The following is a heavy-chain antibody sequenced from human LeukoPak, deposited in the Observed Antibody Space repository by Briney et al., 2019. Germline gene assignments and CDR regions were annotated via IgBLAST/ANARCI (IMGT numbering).Heavy chain of an antibody. J-gene: IGHJ4*02. CDR3: ARLTYYYDSSGYYPWDYFDY. CDR2: INPNSGGT. V-gene: IGHV1-2*02. CDR1: GYTFTGYY. Sequence: ASVKVSCKASGYTFTGYYMHWVRQAPGQGLEWMGWINPNSGGTNYAQKFQGRVTMTRGTSISTAYMELSRLRSDDTAVYYCARLTYYYDSSGYYPWDYFDYWGQGTLVTVSS. D-gene: IGHD3-22*01.